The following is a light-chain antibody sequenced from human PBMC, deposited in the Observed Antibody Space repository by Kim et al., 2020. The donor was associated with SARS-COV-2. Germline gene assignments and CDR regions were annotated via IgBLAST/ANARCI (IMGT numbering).Light chain of an antibody. CDR1: QNINIW. CDR3: QQYNSHYT. Sequence: LSASVGDRVTITCRASQNINIWLAWYQQKPGKAPKLLIHRASSLESGVTSRFSGSGSGTEFTLTISSLQPDDFATYYCQQYNSHYTFGQGTKLEI. CDR2: RAS. V-gene: IGKV1-5*03. J-gene: IGKJ2*01.